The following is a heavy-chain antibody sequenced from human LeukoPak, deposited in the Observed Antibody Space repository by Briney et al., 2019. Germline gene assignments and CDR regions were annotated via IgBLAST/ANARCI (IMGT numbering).Heavy chain of an antibody. J-gene: IGHJ4*02. CDR3: AKDPSNSGSYYGLFDY. Sequence: GGSLRLSCAASGFTFSSYGMHWVRQAPGKGLEWVAVISYDGSNKYYADSVKGRFTISRDNSKNTLYLQMNSLRAEDTAVYYCAKDPSNSGSYYGLFDYWGQGTLVTVSS. CDR1: GFTFSSYG. V-gene: IGHV3-30*18. CDR2: ISYDGSNK. D-gene: IGHD1-26*01.